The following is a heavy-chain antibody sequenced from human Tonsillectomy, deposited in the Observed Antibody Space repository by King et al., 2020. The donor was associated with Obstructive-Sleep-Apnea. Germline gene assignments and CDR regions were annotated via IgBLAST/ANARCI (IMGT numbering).Heavy chain of an antibody. CDR3: ARLYGGNSLYFDY. V-gene: IGHV4-59*11. J-gene: IGHJ4*02. CDR2: IYYRGYT. Sequence: VQLQESGPGLVKPSETLSLTCTVSGASCSSHYWSWIRPPPGKGLAWMGYIYYRGYTYYTPSLKSRVTISVAPSKTQFSLKLNTVTAADTAVYYCARLYGGNSLYFDYWGQGTLVTVSS. D-gene: IGHD4-23*01. CDR1: GASCSSHY.